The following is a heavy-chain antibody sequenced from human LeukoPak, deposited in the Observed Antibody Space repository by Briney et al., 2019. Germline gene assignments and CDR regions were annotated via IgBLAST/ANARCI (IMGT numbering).Heavy chain of an antibody. CDR2: ISGSGGST. V-gene: IGHV3-23*01. Sequence: GGSLRLSCAASGFTFSSYAMSWVRQAPGKGLGWVSGISGSGGSTYYADSVKGRFTISRDNSKNRLYLQMNSLRAEDTAVYYCAKLTGDRALFDYWGQGTLVTVSS. J-gene: IGHJ4*02. CDR1: GFTFSSYA. CDR3: AKLTGDRALFDY. D-gene: IGHD7-27*01.